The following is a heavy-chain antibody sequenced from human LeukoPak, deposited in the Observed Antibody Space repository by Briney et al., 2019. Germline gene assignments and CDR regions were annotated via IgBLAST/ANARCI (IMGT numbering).Heavy chain of an antibody. Sequence: PSETLSLTCTVSGGSISSYYWSWIRQPPGKGPEWIGYIYYSGSTNYNPSLKSRVTISVDTSKNQFSLKLSSVTAADTAVYYCARGGGEPAYCGGDCYSADYWGQGTLVTVSS. CDR3: ARGGGEPAYCGGDCYSADY. D-gene: IGHD2-21*02. CDR2: IYYSGST. J-gene: IGHJ4*02. V-gene: IGHV4-59*01. CDR1: GGSISSYY.